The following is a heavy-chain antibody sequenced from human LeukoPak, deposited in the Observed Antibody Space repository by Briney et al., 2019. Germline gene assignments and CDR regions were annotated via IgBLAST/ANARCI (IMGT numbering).Heavy chain of an antibody. D-gene: IGHD5-12*01. CDR1: GFTFISIW. V-gene: IGHV3-7*01. CDR2: IKQDGSEK. Sequence: GGSLRLSCAASGFTFISIWMSWGRAAPGEGLEWVAKIKQDGSEKHYVDSVKGRFTISRDNAKNSLFLQMNSLRAEDTAVYYCAREGSYSANDPSVWGQGTLVTVSS. J-gene: IGHJ4*02. CDR3: AREGSYSANDPSV.